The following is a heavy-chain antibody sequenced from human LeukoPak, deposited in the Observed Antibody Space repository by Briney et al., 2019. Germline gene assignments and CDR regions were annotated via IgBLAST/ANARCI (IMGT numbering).Heavy chain of an antibody. CDR1: GGTFSSYA. CDR2: IIPIFGTA. CDR3: ASGTTDIVVVPATLRNYYFDY. V-gene: IGHV1-69*13. D-gene: IGHD2-2*01. J-gene: IGHJ4*02. Sequence: SVKVSCKASGGTFSSYAISWVRQAPGQGLEWMGGIIPIFGTANYAQKFQGRVTITADESTSTAYMELSSLRSEDTAVYYCASGTTDIVVVPATLRNYYFDYWGQGTLVTVSS.